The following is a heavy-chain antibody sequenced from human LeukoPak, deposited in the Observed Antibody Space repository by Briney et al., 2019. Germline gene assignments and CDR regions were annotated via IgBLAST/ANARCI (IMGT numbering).Heavy chain of an antibody. CDR1: GYSFASYG. V-gene: IGHV1-18*01. Sequence: ASVKVSCKASGYSFASYGICWVRQAPGRGLEWLGWISAYNGHTNYGQILQGRVTMTRDTSTNTTHLELRSLRSDDTAVYYCARDSLAGGNAFPDYWGQGTLVTVS. D-gene: IGHD4-23*01. CDR2: ISAYNGHT. CDR3: ARDSLAGGNAFPDY. J-gene: IGHJ4*02.